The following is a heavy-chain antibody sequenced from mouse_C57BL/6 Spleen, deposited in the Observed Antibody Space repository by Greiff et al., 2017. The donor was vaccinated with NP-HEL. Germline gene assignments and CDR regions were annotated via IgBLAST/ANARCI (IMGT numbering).Heavy chain of an antibody. CDR3: TRSSITTVVAHWYFDV. CDR2: IDPETGGT. CDR1: GYTFTDYE. V-gene: IGHV1-15*01. Sequence: VQLQQSGAELVRPGASVTLSCKASGYTFTDYEMHWVKQTPVHGLEWIGAIDPETGGTAYNQKFKGKAILTADKSSSTAYMELRSLTSEDSAVYYCTRSSITTVVAHWYFDVWGTGTTVTVSS. D-gene: IGHD1-1*01. J-gene: IGHJ1*03.